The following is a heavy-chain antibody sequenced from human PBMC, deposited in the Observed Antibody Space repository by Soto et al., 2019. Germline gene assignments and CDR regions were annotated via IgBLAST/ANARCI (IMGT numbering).Heavy chain of an antibody. CDR3: ARGRLYIGYRPCYFDY. D-gene: IGHD3-16*02. CDR2: INHSGST. J-gene: IGHJ4*02. CDR1: GGSFSGYY. Sequence: SETLSLTCAVYGGSFSGYYWSWIRQPPGKGLEWIGEINHSGSTNYNPSLKSRVTISVDTSKNQFSLKLSSVTAADTAVYYCARGRLYIGYRPCYFDYWGQGTLVTVSS. V-gene: IGHV4-34*01.